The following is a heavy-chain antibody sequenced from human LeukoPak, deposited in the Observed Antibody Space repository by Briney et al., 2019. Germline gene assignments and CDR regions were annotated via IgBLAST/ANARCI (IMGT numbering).Heavy chain of an antibody. CDR2: IYTSGST. D-gene: IGHD4-17*01. J-gene: IGHJ4*02. CDR1: GGSISSYY. CDR3: ARGHDYGDYDGSDY. V-gene: IGHV4-4*07. Sequence: PSETLSLTCTVSGGSISSYYWSWIRQPAGKGLEWIGRIYTSGSTNYNPSLKSRVTMSVDTSKNQFSLKLSSVTAADTAVYYCARGHDYGDYDGSDYWGQGTLVTVSS.